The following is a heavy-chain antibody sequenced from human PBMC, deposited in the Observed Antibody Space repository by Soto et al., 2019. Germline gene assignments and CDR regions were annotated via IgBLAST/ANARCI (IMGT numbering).Heavy chain of an antibody. D-gene: IGHD3-10*01. CDR3: ARDAGFGAHFYYYYGMDV. Sequence: GGSLRLSCAASGFTFSDYYMSWIRQAPGKGLEWVSYISSSGSTIYYADSVKGRFTISRDNAKNSLYLQMNSLRAEDTAVYCCARDAGFGAHFYYYYGMDVWGQGTTVTVSS. J-gene: IGHJ6*02. CDR2: ISSSGSTI. V-gene: IGHV3-11*01. CDR1: GFTFSDYY.